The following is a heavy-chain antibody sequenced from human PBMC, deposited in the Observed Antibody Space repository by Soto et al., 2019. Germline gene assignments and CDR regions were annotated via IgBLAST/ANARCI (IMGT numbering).Heavy chain of an antibody. CDR3: ERQGWHYGYYYGTDV. D-gene: IGHD4-17*01. CDR1: GGSISSGIYY. Sequence: SETLSLTCTVSGGSISSGIYYWSWIRQNPGKGLEWIGHIYYSGSTYYNPSLKSRVTISVDTSKNQFSLKLNSVTAADTAVYYCERQGWHYGYYYGTDVWGQGTTVTVSS. V-gene: IGHV4-31*03. J-gene: IGHJ6*02. CDR2: IYYSGST.